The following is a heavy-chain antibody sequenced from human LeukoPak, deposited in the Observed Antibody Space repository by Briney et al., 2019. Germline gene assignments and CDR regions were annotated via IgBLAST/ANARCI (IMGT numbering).Heavy chain of an antibody. CDR3: ARDERSGWYQEGFDY. Sequence: GGSLRLSCAAFGFTFSDYYMSWIRQAPGKGLEWVSYISSSSSYTNYADSVKGRFTISRDNAKNSLYLQMNSLRAEDTAVYYCARDERSGWYQEGFDYWGQGTLVTVSS. V-gene: IGHV3-11*06. CDR1: GFTFSDYY. D-gene: IGHD6-19*01. CDR2: ISSSSSYT. J-gene: IGHJ4*02.